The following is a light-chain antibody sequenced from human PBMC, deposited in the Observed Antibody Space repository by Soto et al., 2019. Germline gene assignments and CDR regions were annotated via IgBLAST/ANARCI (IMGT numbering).Light chain of an antibody. CDR3: QTWDTGIGV. J-gene: IGLJ2*01. Sequence: QSVLTQSPSASASLGASVKLTCTLSSGHTNYAIAWHQQHPEKGPQYLMKLNSDGSHRKGDGIPDRFSGSSSGSERYLTISSLQSEAEADYYCQTWDTGIGVFGGGTKLTVL. V-gene: IGLV4-69*01. CDR1: SGHTNYA. CDR2: LNSDGSH.